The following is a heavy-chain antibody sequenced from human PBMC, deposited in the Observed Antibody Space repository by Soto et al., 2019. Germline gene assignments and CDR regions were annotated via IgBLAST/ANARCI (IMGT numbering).Heavy chain of an antibody. D-gene: IGHD3-10*01. V-gene: IGHV3-30*03. CDR2: ISDDGVSK. J-gene: IGHJ4*02. CDR1: GFTFSNYG. CDR3: ARAYYFGSGTSYTLYY. Sequence: VGSLRLSCAASGFTFSNYGMHWVRQAPGKGLEWVAAISDDGVSKYYADSVQGRFTISRDNSESAVFLQMNSLRPDDTALYFCARAYYFGSGTSYTLYYWGQGTQVTVSS.